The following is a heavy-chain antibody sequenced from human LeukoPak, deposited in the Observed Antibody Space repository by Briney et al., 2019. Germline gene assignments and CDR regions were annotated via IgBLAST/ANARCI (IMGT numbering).Heavy chain of an antibody. CDR2: ISWNSGSI. CDR3: VKEVGAAVGRSSFDY. J-gene: IGHJ4*02. CDR1: GFPFEDCA. D-gene: IGHD6-13*01. Sequence: GGSLRLSCGASGFPFEDCAMHGVRRAPGKGRVWVSGISWNSGSIGYADSVKGRFTISRDNAKNSLYLQMNSLRAEDTALYYCVKEVGAAVGRSSFDYWGQGTLVTVSS. V-gene: IGHV3-9*01.